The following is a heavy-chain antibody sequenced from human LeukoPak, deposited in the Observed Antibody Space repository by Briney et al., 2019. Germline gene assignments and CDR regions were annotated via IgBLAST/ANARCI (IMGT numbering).Heavy chain of an antibody. CDR3: ARSLGVTMQFDY. V-gene: IGHV1-69*13. CDR1: GYTFTNYA. Sequence: ASVKVSCKASGYTFTNYAMHWVRQAPGQGLEWMGGIIPIFGTANYAQKFQGRVTITADESTSTAYMELSSLRSEDTAVYYCARSLGVTMQFDYWGQGTLVTVSS. CDR2: IIPIFGTA. J-gene: IGHJ4*02. D-gene: IGHD4-17*01.